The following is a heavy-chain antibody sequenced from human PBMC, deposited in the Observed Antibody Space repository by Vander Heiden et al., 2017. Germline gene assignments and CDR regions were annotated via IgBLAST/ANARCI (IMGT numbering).Heavy chain of an antibody. CDR2: IYYSGST. D-gene: IGHD6-19*01. V-gene: IGHV4-59*08. Sequence: QVQLQESGPGLVKPSETLSLTCTASGGSISSYYWSWIRQPPGKGLEWIGYIYYSGSTNYNPSLKSRVTISVDTSKNQFSLKLSSVTAADTAVYYCARLQSCFDYWGQGTLVTVSS. CDR1: GGSISSYY. CDR3: ARLQSCFDY. J-gene: IGHJ4*02.